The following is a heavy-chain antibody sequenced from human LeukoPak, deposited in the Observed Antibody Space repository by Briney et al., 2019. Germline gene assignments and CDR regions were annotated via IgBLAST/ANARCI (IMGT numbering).Heavy chain of an antibody. CDR3: ARDAGSSWYRNWFDP. J-gene: IGHJ5*02. CDR1: GGSIRSSYYY. Sequence: PSETLSLTCTVSGGSIRSSYYYWGWIRQPPGKGLEWIGGIYDSGSTYYNPSLKSRVTISVDTSKNQFSLKLNSVTAADTAVYYCARDAGSSWYRNWFDPWGQGTLVTVSS. CDR2: IYDSGST. V-gene: IGHV4-39*01. D-gene: IGHD6-13*01.